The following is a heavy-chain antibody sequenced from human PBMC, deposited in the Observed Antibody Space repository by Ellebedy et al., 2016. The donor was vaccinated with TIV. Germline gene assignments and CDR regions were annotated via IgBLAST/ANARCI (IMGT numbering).Heavy chain of an antibody. Sequence: GESLKISCAASGFTVTTNYMNWVRQAPGKGLEWVSVIFSAADGGETHYADSVKGRFTISRDNSKNTLFLQMNSLRVEDTAVYFCVRDLRWDWNGQRIDYWGQGSLVTVSS. V-gene: IGHV3-53*01. CDR3: VRDLRWDWNGQRIDY. CDR2: IFSAADGGET. J-gene: IGHJ4*02. D-gene: IGHD1-1*01. CDR1: GFTVTTNY.